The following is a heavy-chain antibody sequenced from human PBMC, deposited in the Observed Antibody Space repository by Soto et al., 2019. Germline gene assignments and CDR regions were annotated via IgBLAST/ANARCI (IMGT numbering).Heavy chain of an antibody. D-gene: IGHD1-7*01. CDR3: ARDFRELRGGRQWTYGMDV. V-gene: IGHV1-69*13. J-gene: IGHJ6*02. Sequence: GASVKVSCKASGGTFSSYAISWVRQAPGQGLEWMGGIIPIFGTANYAQKFQGRVTITADESTSTAYMELSSLRSEDTAVYYCARDFRELRGGRQWTYGMDVWGQGTTVTVSS. CDR1: GGTFSSYA. CDR2: IIPIFGTA.